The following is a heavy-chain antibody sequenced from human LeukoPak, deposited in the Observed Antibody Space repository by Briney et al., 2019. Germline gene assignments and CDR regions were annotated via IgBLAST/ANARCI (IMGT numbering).Heavy chain of an antibody. Sequence: SETLSLTCTVSGGSISSYYWSWIRQPPGKGLEWIGYIYYSGSTNYNPSLKSRVTISVDTSKNQFSLKLSSVTAADTAVYYCARVSGSSTSCLDYWGQGTLVTVSS. CDR2: IYYSGST. D-gene: IGHD2-2*01. CDR1: GGSISSYY. CDR3: ARVSGSSTSCLDY. J-gene: IGHJ4*02. V-gene: IGHV4-59*01.